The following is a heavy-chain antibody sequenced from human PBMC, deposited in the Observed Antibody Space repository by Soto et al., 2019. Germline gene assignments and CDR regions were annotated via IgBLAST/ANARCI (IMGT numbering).Heavy chain of an antibody. J-gene: IGHJ6*02. D-gene: IGHD2-8*01. CDR1: GGSISSGGYY. V-gene: IGHV4-31*03. CDR2: IYYSRST. Sequence: SETLSLTCTVSGGSISSGGYYWSWIRQHPGKGLEWMWYIYYSRSTYYNPSLKSRVTISVDTSKNQFSLKLSSVTAADTAVYYCARAPCTHGVCSYYYGMDVWGQGTTVTVSS. CDR3: ARAPCTHGVCSYYYGMDV.